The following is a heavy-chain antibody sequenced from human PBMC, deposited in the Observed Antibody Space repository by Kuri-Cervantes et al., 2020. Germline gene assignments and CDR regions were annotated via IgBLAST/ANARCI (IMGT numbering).Heavy chain of an antibody. D-gene: IGHD4-11*01. CDR2: ISWDGGST. CDR3: AKDISPVTDPYYYYGMDV. CDR1: GFTFDDYT. J-gene: IGHJ6*02. V-gene: IGHV3-43*01. Sequence: GESLKISCAASGFTFDDYTMHWVRQAPGKGLEWVSLISWDGGSTYYADSVKGRFTISRDNSKNSLYLQMNNLRTEDTALYYCAKDISPVTDPYYYYGMDVWGQGTTVTVSS.